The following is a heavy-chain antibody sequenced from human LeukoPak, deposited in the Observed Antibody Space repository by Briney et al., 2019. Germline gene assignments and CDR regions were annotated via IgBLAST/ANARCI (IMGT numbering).Heavy chain of an antibody. CDR3: AGEKLEDAFYYYMDV. V-gene: IGHV4-39*07. Sequence: SETLSLTCTVSGDSITSSSYYWGWIRQPPGKGLEWIGTMYYTGTIYYNPSLKSRVTISVDTSKNQFSLKLRSVTAADTAVYYCAGEKLEDAFYYYMDVWGKGTTVTVSS. CDR1: GDSITSSSYY. D-gene: IGHD6-6*01. CDR2: MYYTGTI. J-gene: IGHJ6*03.